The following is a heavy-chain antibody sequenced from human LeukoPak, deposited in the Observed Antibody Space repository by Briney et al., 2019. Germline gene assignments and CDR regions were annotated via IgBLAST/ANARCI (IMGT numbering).Heavy chain of an antibody. CDR1: GDSITSGDYY. Sequence: SETLSLTCSVSGDSITSGDYYWTWIRQSPGEGLESLGYIYHSGSTLYHPSLESRLSLSVDTSKNQFSLTLTSVTAADSAVFYCARGVRGRKWYYFDSWGRGTLVTVSS. CDR3: ARGVRGRKWYYFDS. D-gene: IGHD2-15*01. V-gene: IGHV4-30-4*01. CDR2: IYHSGST. J-gene: IGHJ4*02.